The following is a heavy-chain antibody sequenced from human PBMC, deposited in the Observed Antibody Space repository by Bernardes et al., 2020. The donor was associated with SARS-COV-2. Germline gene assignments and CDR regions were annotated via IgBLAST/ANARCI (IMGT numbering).Heavy chain of an antibody. Sequence: GGSLSLSCAASGFTFDSYAMNWVRQTPGKGLEWVSRNSASGGKTDYADSVKGRFTISRDNSKNTLYLQMNSLRAEDSAVYYCVKDTGTYRHDANRICDGRWFDPWGQGTLVTVSP. CDR1: GFTFDSYA. J-gene: IGHJ5*02. CDR2: NSASGGKT. CDR3: VKDTGTYRHDANRICDGRWFDP. D-gene: IGHD1-26*01. V-gene: IGHV3-23*01.